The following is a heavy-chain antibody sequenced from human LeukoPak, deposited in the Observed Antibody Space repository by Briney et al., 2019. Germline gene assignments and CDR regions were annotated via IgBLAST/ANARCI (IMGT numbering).Heavy chain of an antibody. D-gene: IGHD6-13*01. Sequence: LGASVKVSCKASGYTFTSYDINWVRQATGQGLEWMGWMNPNSGNTGYAQKFRGRVTMTRNTSISTAYMELSSLRSEDTAVYYCARVDSSSLDWFDPWGQGTLVTVSS. J-gene: IGHJ5*02. CDR3: ARVDSSSLDWFDP. CDR2: MNPNSGNT. CDR1: GYTFTSYD. V-gene: IGHV1-8*01.